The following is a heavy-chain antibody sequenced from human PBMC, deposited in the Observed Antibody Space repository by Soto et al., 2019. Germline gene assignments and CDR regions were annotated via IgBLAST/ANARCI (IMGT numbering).Heavy chain of an antibody. J-gene: IGHJ4*02. D-gene: IGHD6-19*01. Sequence: QVQLVQSGAEVKKPGASVKISCRASGYIFTKHYIHWVRQAPGQGLVWMGLINPSDGTTAYAQQFRGRVTMTSDTSTSTVYMELDSLRSEDTAVFYCARLAGGVAGTLDYWGQGILLTVSS. CDR1: GYIFTKHY. CDR3: ARLAGGVAGTLDY. CDR2: INPSDGTT. V-gene: IGHV1-46*01.